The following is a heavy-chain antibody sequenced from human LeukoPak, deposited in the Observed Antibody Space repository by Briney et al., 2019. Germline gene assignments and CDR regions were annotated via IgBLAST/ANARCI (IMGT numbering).Heavy chain of an antibody. CDR1: GYTFTDYY. D-gene: IGHD6-13*01. J-gene: IGHJ4*02. CDR2: INPNSGGT. Sequence: ASVKVSCKTSGYTFTDYYLYWVRQAPGQGLEWMGWINPNSGGTNYAQKFQGRVTMTRDTSISTAYMELSRLRSDDTAVYYCARGGGSSWSKDYWGQGTLVTVSS. CDR3: ARGGGSSWSKDY. V-gene: IGHV1-2*02.